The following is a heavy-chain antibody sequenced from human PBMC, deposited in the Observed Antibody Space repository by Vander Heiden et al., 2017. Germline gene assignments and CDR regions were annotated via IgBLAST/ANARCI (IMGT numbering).Heavy chain of an antibody. CDR2: ISWNSGSI. D-gene: IGHD6-19*01. Sequence: EVQLVESGGGLVQPGRSLRLSCAASGFTFDDYAMHWVRQAPGKGLEWVSGISWNSGSIGYADSVKGRFTISRDNAKNSLYLQMNSLRAEDTALYYCAKDRRTLPGIAVAGVPYYYYGMDVWGQGTTVTVSS. V-gene: IGHV3-9*01. CDR1: GFTFDDYA. J-gene: IGHJ6*02. CDR3: AKDRRTLPGIAVAGVPYYYYGMDV.